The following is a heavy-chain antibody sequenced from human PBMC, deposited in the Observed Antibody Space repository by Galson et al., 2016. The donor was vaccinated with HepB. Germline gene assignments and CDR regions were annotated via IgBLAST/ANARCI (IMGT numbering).Heavy chain of an antibody. CDR1: GFAFSRNW. CDR3: AALDTATFRTAY. D-gene: IGHD5-18*01. J-gene: IGHJ4*02. V-gene: IGHV3-7*03. CDR2: IKQDGSEE. Sequence: SLRLSCAAAGFAFSRNWMSWVRQAPGKGLEWVACIKQDGSEERYVASVRGRFTISTDSAKRSLYLQMNSLKVEETATYYCAALDTATFRTAYWGQGILVTGSS.